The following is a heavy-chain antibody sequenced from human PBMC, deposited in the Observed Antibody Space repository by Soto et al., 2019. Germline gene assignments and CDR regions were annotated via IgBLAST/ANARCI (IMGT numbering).Heavy chain of an antibody. V-gene: IGHV3-21*01. CDR1: GFTFNRYS. Sequence: PVGSLRLSCAASGFTFNRYSMNWVRQAPGKGLEWVSSVTSSSSSMLYADSVKGRFTISRDDAKDSLFLQMNSLRADDTAVYYCAREADFASSGYVLDYWGQGTLVTAPQ. CDR3: AREADFASSGYVLDY. CDR2: VTSSSSSM. J-gene: IGHJ4*02. D-gene: IGHD3-22*01.